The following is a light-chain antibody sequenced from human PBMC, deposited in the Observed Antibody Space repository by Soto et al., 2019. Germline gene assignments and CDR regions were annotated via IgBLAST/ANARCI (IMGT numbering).Light chain of an antibody. J-gene: IGKJ1*01. CDR1: QSVSSS. V-gene: IGKV3-15*01. Sequence: EIVMTQSPATLSVSPGERATLSCRASQSVSSSLAWYQQKPGRPPRLLIYGASTRATGIPARFDGSGSGTEFTLTISGLQSEDFAVYLCQQYKSWVTFGQGTKVEIK. CDR3: QQYKSWVT. CDR2: GAS.